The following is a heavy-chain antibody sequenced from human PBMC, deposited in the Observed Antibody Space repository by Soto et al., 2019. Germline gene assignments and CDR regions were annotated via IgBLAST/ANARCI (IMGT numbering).Heavy chain of an antibody. CDR1: GFTFSNAW. Sequence: GGSLRLSCAASGFTFSNAWMSWVRQAPGKGLEWVGRIKSKTDGGTTDYAAPVKGRVTIARDDSKNTLYLQMNSLKTEDTAVYYCTTDLAYCGGDCVGWFDPWGQGTLVTVSS. D-gene: IGHD2-21*02. CDR2: IKSKTDGGTT. J-gene: IGHJ5*02. CDR3: TTDLAYCGGDCVGWFDP. V-gene: IGHV3-15*01.